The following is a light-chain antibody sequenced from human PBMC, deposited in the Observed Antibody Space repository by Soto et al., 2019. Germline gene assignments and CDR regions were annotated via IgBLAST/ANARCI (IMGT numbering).Light chain of an antibody. CDR3: CSYAGSSTVV. CDR2: DGS. J-gene: IGLJ2*01. Sequence: QSVLTQPASVSGSPGQSITISCTGTSSDVGSYKFVSWYQQHPGKAPKLMIYDGSKRPSGVSNRFSGSKSGNTASLTISGLQAEDEADYYCCSYAGSSTVVFGGGTKLTVL. V-gene: IGLV2-23*01. CDR1: SSDVGSYKF.